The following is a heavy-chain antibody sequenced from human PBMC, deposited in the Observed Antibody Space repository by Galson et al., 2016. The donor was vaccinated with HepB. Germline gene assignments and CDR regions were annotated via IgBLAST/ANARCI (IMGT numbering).Heavy chain of an antibody. V-gene: IGHV1-3*01. CDR1: GYTFSSHA. D-gene: IGHD4-17*01. CDR3: ARPHFTYGFTSLDY. Sequence: SVKVSCKASGYTFSSHAMHWVRRAPGQGLEWMGWINAGNGNTRYSQKFQGRVTISRDTSASIVYLALSSLASGDTAVYYCARPHFTYGFTSLDYWGQGTLVTVSS. J-gene: IGHJ4*02. CDR2: INAGNGNT.